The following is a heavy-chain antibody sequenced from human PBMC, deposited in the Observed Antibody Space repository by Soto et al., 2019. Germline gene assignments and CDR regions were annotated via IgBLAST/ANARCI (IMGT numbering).Heavy chain of an antibody. CDR3: ARGIHSIKGYYFFDL. Sequence: QVQLQQWGAGLLKPSETLSLTCAVYGGSFSDYYWSWIRQPPGKGLKWIGEINHSGSTNYNPSLKTRVTISLDTSKNQFSLKLSSVTAADTAVYYCARGIHSIKGYYFFDLWGRGTLVTVSS. CDR2: INHSGST. CDR1: GGSFSDYY. V-gene: IGHV4-34*01. D-gene: IGHD1-26*01. J-gene: IGHJ2*01.